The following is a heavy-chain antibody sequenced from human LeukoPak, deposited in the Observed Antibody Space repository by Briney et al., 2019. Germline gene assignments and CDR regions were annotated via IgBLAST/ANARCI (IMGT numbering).Heavy chain of an antibody. Sequence: PGGSLRLSCAASGFTFSSYGMHWVRQAPGKGLEWVAFIRYDGSNKYYADSVKGRFTISRDNSKKTLYLQMNRRRAEDTAVYYCANDLGYCTNGVCGYFDYWGQGTLVTVSS. CDR3: ANDLGYCTNGVCGYFDY. J-gene: IGHJ4*02. D-gene: IGHD2-8*01. CDR2: IRYDGSNK. CDR1: GFTFSSYG. V-gene: IGHV3-30*02.